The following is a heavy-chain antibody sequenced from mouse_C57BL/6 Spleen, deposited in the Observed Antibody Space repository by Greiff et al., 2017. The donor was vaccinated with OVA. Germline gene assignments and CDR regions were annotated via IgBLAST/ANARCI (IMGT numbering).Heavy chain of an antibody. CDR3: ARETTVVADYFDY. D-gene: IGHD1-1*01. Sequence: DVHLVESGGGLVKPGGSLKLSCAASGFTFSSYTMSWVRQTPEKRLEWVATISGGGGNTYYPDSVKGRFTISRDNAKNTLYLQMSSLRSEDTALYYCARETTVVADYFDYWGQGTTLTVSS. J-gene: IGHJ2*01. CDR1: GFTFSSYT. V-gene: IGHV5-9*01. CDR2: ISGGGGNT.